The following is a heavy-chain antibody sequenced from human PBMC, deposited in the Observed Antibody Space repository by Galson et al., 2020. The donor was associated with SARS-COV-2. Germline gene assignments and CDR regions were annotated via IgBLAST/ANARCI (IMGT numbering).Heavy chain of an antibody. J-gene: IGHJ4*02. D-gene: IGHD3-3*01. CDR1: GDSVSSNTAS. V-gene: IGHV6-1*01. Sequence: SETLSLTCAISGDSVSSNTASWHWIRQPPSRGLEWLGRTYYRSKWYSDYAPSVRGRITINPDISMNQFSLQLNSVTPEDTALYYCAREGGLRYEFWTGYYIRRFDFWGQGTLVTVSS. CDR3: AREGGLRYEFWTGYYIRRFDF. CDR2: TYYRSKWYS.